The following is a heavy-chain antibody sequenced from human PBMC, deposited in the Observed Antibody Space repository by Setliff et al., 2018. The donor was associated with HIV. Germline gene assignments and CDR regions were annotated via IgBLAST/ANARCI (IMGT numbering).Heavy chain of an antibody. CDR1: GGSISSSSYY. J-gene: IGHJ5*02. CDR3: ARRGHRSIYDPYQYNYFDP. D-gene: IGHD5-18*01. Sequence: SETMSLTGSVSGGSISSSSYYWAWIRQPPGKGLEWIGPIYNRGNTYYTPSLKSRLTIFLDTSTNKFSRKLSSVTASDTAVYYCARRGHRSIYDPYQYNYFDPWGQGTLVTVSS. V-gene: IGHV4-39*01. CDR2: IYNRGNT.